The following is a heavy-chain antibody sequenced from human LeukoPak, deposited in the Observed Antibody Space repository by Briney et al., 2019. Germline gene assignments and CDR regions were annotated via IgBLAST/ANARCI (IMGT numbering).Heavy chain of an antibody. CDR1: GYTFTGYY. CDR2: INPKSGGT. Sequence: ASVKVSCKASGYTFTGYYIHWERQAPGQGLEWMGWINPKSGGTKYAQKFQGRVTMTRNTSISTAYMDLRSLTSDDTAVYYCARDQGDYYSDYWDQGILVTVSS. V-gene: IGHV1-2*02. J-gene: IGHJ4*02. CDR3: ARDQGDYYSDY. D-gene: IGHD3-16*01.